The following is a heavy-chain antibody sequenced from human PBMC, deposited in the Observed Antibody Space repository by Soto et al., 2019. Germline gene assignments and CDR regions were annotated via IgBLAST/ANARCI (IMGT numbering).Heavy chain of an antibody. CDR3: VREGEAAATVYFLH. CDR1: GYTFTSYG. V-gene: IGHV1-18*01. J-gene: IGHJ1*01. D-gene: IGHD2-15*01. CDR2: ISAYNGDT. Sequence: ASVKVSCKASGYTFTSYGISWVRQAPGQGLEWMGWISAYNGDTIYAQNLQDKVNMTTDTSTSTAYMKVRSMTFDDTAVYYCVREGEAAATVYFLHWGQGTLVTVSS.